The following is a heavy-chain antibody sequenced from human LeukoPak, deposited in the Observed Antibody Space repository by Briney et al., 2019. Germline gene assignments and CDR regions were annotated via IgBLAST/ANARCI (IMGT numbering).Heavy chain of an antibody. CDR1: GGSISSSSYY. CDR3: ARLSMATGADY. V-gene: IGHV4-39*07. J-gene: IGHJ4*02. D-gene: IGHD5-24*01. CDR2: IYYSGST. Sequence: SETLSLTCTVSGGSISSSSYYWGWIRQPPGKGLGWIGSIYYSGSTYYNPSLKSRVTISVDTSKNQFSLKLSSVTAADTAVYYCARLSMATGADYWGQGTLVTVSS.